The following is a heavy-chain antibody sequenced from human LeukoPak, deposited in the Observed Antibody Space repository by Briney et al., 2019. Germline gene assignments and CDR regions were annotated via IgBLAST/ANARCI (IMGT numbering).Heavy chain of an antibody. D-gene: IGHD3-22*01. V-gene: IGHV3-74*01. Sequence: GGSLRLSCAASGFTFSSYGMHWVRQAPGKGLVWVSRINSDGSSTTYADSVKGRFTISRDNAKNTLYLQMNSLRAEDTAVYYCARRPHYYDSSGYKNAFDIWGQGTMVTVSS. CDR3: ARRPHYYDSSGYKNAFDI. CDR2: INSDGSST. J-gene: IGHJ3*02. CDR1: GFTFSSYG.